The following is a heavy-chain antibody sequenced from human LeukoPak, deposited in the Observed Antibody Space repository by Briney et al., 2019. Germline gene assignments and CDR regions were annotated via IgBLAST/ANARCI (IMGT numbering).Heavy chain of an antibody. J-gene: IGHJ6*03. D-gene: IGHD5-24*01. V-gene: IGHV3-23*01. CDR2: ISGSGGST. CDR1: GFTFSDYD. CDR3: ASRRDGYNYGYYYYYYMDV. Sequence: GGSLRLSCAASGFTFSDYDMSWVRQAPGKGLEWVSAISGSGGSTYYADSVKGRFTISRDNSKNTLYLQMNSLRAEDTAVYYCASRRDGYNYGYYYYYYMDVWGKGTTATISS.